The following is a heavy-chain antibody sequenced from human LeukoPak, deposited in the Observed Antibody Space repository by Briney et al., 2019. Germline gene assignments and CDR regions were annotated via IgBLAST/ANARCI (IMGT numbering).Heavy chain of an antibody. CDR1: GFTFSSYS. CDR2: ISSSSSYI. Sequence: GGSLRLSCAASGFTFSSYSMNRVRQAPGKGLEWVSSISSSSSYIYYADSVKGRFTISRDNAKNSLYLQMNSLRAEDTAVYYCARAAGHRRANYYMDVWGKGTTVTVSS. J-gene: IGHJ6*03. CDR3: ARAAGHRRANYYMDV. V-gene: IGHV3-21*01.